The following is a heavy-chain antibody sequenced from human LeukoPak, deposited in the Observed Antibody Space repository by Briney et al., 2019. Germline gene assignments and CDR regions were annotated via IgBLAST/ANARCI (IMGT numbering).Heavy chain of an antibody. CDR3: ARTLSEYSSSSLGY. V-gene: IGHV4-59*01. D-gene: IGHD6-6*01. CDR1: GGSISSYY. Sequence: SETLSLTCTVSGGSISSYYWSWIRQPPGKGLEWIGYIYYSGSTNYNPSLKSRVTISVDTSKNQFSLKLSSVTAANTAVYYCARTLSEYSSSSLGYWGQGTLVTVSS. CDR2: IYYSGST. J-gene: IGHJ4*02.